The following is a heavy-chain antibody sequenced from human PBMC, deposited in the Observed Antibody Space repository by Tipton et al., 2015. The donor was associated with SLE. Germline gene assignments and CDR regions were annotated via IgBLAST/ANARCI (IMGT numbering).Heavy chain of an antibody. CDR1: GGSISSYY. CDR3: ARLWDSSGYSLFNAFDI. D-gene: IGHD3-22*01. Sequence: LRLSCTVSGGSISSYYWSWIRQPPGKGLEWIGYIFHSGSTNYNPSLKSRVTISIDTSKNQFSLKLSSVTAADTAVYYCARLWDSSGYSLFNAFDIWGQGTVVTVSS. CDR2: IFHSGST. J-gene: IGHJ3*02. V-gene: IGHV4-59*01.